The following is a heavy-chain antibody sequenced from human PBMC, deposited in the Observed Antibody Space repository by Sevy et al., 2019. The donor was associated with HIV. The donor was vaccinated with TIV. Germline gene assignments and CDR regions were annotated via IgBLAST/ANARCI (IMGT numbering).Heavy chain of an antibody. Sequence: QSQTLSLTCAISGDSVSSNSVAWNWIRQSPSRGLACLGRTYYRSTWHNDYAVSVKSRITINPDTSKNQFSLQLNSVTPDDTAVYYCARTTSGWFDYWGQGTPVTVSS. V-gene: IGHV6-1*01. CDR3: ARTTSGWFDY. CDR2: TYYRSTWHN. CDR1: GDSVSSNSVA. D-gene: IGHD6-19*01. J-gene: IGHJ4*02.